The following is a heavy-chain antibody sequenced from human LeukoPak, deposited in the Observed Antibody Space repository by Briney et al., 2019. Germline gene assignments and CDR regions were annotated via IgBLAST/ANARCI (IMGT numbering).Heavy chain of an antibody. CDR1: GGSISSSNW. CDR2: INHSGST. V-gene: IGHV4-4*02. D-gene: IGHD6-19*01. J-gene: IGHJ4*02. Sequence: SETLSLTCAVSGGSISSSNWWSWIRQPPGKGLEWIGEINHSGSTNYNPSLKSRVTISVDTSKNQFSLKLSSVTAADTAVYYCAGLSGWYNNYWGQGTLVTVSS. CDR3: AGLSGWYNNY.